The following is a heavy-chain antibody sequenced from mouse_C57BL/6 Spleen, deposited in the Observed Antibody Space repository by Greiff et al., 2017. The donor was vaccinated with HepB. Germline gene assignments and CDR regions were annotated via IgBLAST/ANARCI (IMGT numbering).Heavy chain of an antibody. J-gene: IGHJ3*01. CDR1: GYTFTSYG. CDR2: IYPRSGNT. D-gene: IGHD2-4*01. Sequence: QVQLQQSGAELARPGASVKLSCKASGYTFTSYGISWVKQRTGPGLEWIGEIYPRSGNTYYNEKFKGKATLTADKSSSTAYMELRSLTSEDSAVYFCARSYYDYVGFAYWGQGTLVTVSA. CDR3: ARSYYDYVGFAY. V-gene: IGHV1-81*01.